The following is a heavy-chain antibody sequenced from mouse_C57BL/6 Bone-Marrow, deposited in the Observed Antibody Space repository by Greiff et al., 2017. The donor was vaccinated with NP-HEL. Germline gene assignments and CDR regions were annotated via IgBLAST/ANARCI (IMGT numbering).Heavy chain of an antibody. V-gene: IGHV2-3*01. CDR3: AKTSYYSNYVWYFDV. Sequence: VQRVESGPGLVAPSQSLSITCTVSGFSLTSSGVSWVRQPPGKGLEWLGEIWGDGSTNYHSALISRLRISKDNSKSQVFLKLNSLQTDDTATYYCAKTSYYSNYVWYFDVWGTGTTVTVSS. CDR1: GFSLTSSG. J-gene: IGHJ1*03. D-gene: IGHD2-5*01. CDR2: IWGDGST.